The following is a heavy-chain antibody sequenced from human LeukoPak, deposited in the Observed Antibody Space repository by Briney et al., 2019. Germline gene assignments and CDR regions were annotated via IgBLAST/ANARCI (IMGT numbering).Heavy chain of an antibody. D-gene: IGHD1-26*01. Sequence: PGGSLRLSCAASGFTFSDYYMSWIRQAPGKGLEWVSYISSSGSTIYYADSVKGRFTISRDNAKNSLYLQMNSLRAEDTAVYYCARDRGLSSGSHYPIGTFDYWGQGTLVTISS. J-gene: IGHJ4*02. V-gene: IGHV3-11*04. CDR1: GFTFSDYY. CDR3: ARDRGLSSGSHYPIGTFDY. CDR2: ISSSGSTI.